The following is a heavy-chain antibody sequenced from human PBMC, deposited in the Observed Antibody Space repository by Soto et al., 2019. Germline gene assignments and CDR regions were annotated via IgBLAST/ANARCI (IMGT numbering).Heavy chain of an antibody. CDR3: ARLLFYFDSSGYGFDI. J-gene: IGHJ3*02. V-gene: IGHV5-51*01. CDR1: GYRFSSYW. Sequence: GESLKISCKGAGYRFSSYWIGWVRPMPGKGLEWMGIIYPVDSDTRYSPSFQGQVTISADKSISTAYLQWSSVKASDTAMYYCARLLFYFDSSGYGFDIWGPGTMVTVSS. D-gene: IGHD3-22*01. CDR2: IYPVDSDT.